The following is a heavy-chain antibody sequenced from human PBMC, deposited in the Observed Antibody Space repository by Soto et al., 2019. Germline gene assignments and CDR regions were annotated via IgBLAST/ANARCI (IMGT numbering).Heavy chain of an antibody. J-gene: IGHJ4*02. D-gene: IGHD2-21*02. Sequence: EVQLLESGGGLAQPGGSLRLSCAASAFTFSSYAMSWVRQAPGKGLEWVSAVCGSGDSTYYADSVKGRFTISRDNSKNPLYLQMNSLRAEDTAVYYCAKGRASDCPGCTQDYWGQGTLVTVSS. CDR1: AFTFSSYA. CDR3: AKGRASDCPGCTQDY. CDR2: VCGSGDST. V-gene: IGHV3-23*01.